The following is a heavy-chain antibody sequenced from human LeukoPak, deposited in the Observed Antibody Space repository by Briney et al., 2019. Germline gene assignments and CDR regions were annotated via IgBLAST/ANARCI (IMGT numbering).Heavy chain of an antibody. Sequence: SETLSLTCTVSGGAISRWCWSWLRQPAGKGLEWIGRFCTTGSTNYSPSLKSRVTMSVDTSKDQFSLNLISVTAADTAVYYCARGHSSSWYYFDYWGQGTLVTVSS. CDR1: GGAISRWC. CDR2: FCTTGST. J-gene: IGHJ4*02. CDR3: ARGHSSSWYYFDY. V-gene: IGHV4-4*07. D-gene: IGHD6-13*01.